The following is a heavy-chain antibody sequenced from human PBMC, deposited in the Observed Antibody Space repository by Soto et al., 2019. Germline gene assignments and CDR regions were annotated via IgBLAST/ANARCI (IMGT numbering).Heavy chain of an antibody. CDR2: IFSNDEK. CDR3: ARGYYDILTGYYRVSYYFDY. V-gene: IGHV2-26*01. J-gene: IGHJ4*02. CDR1: GFSLSNARMG. Sequence: SGPTLVNPTETLTLTCTVSGFSLSNARMGVSWIRQPPGKALEWLAHIFSNDEKSYSTSLKSRLTISKDTSKSQVVLTMTNMDPVDTATYYCARGYYDILTGYYRVSYYFDYWGQGTLVTVSS. D-gene: IGHD3-9*01.